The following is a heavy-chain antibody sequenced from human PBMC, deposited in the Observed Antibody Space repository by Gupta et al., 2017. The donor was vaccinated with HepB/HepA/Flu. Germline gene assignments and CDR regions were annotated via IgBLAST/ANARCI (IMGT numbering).Heavy chain of an antibody. CDR3: ARDANYDSLSWFDP. J-gene: IGHJ5*02. CDR1: GFTFNNYW. CDR2: INQDGSKM. Sequence: EVQLVESGGGLVQPGGSLSLSCAASGFTFNNYWMHWVRQAPGTGLEWVANINQDGSKMYYVGSVRGRFTISRDNANNSLFLTMNSLRAEDTAVYYCARDANYDSLSWFDPWGQGTLVTVSS. D-gene: IGHD3-9*01. V-gene: IGHV3-7*01.